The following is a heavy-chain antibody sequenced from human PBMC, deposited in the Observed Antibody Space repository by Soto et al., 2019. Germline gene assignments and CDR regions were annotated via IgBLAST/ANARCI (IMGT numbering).Heavy chain of an antibody. CDR3: ALRSMAVVPEY. Sequence: QVQLQESGPGLVKPSETLSLTCAVSGDSISSYYCMWIRQPPGKGLESIGYLYYGRSANYNPALKSRVPLSVDTSTNQCSLTLSSMTAADTAVYYCALRSMAVVPEYWGQGTLVTVSS. CDR2: LYYGRSA. J-gene: IGHJ4*02. V-gene: IGHV4-59*01. D-gene: IGHD3-22*01. CDR1: GDSISSYY.